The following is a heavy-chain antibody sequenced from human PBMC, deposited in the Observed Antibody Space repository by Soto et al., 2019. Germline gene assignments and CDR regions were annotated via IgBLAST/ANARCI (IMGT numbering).Heavy chain of an antibody. D-gene: IGHD3-16*01. J-gene: IGHJ6*02. V-gene: IGHV1-2*02. Sequence: SVKVSCTASRYPLTGYYIDWVRQAPGQGLEWMGWINPNSGGTNYAQKFQGRVTMTRDTSISTAYMELSRLRSDDTAVYYCASDMGGRGMDVWGQGTTVT. CDR1: RYPLTGYY. CDR3: ASDMGGRGMDV. CDR2: INPNSGGT.